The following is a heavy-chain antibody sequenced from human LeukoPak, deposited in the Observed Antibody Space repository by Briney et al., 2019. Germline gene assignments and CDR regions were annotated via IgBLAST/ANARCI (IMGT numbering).Heavy chain of an antibody. J-gene: IGHJ4*02. D-gene: IGHD2/OR15-2a*01. Sequence: GGSLRLSCAASGFTFSSYAMHWVRQAPGKGLEWVAVISYDGSNKYYADSVKGRFTISRDNSKNTLHLQMNSLRAEDTAVYYCAREKALSPHMDWGQGTLVTVSS. V-gene: IGHV3-30-3*01. CDR1: GFTFSSYA. CDR2: ISYDGSNK. CDR3: AREKALSPHMD.